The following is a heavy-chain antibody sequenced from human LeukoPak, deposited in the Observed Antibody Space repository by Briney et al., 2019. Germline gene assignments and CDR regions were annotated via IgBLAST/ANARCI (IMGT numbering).Heavy chain of an antibody. J-gene: IGHJ4*02. CDR3: ARDPGHSGWYGDY. CDR1: GFTFSSYG. CDR2: IWYDGSNK. V-gene: IGHV3-33*01. D-gene: IGHD6-19*01. Sequence: PGGSLRLSCAASGFTFSSYGMHWVGQAPGRGLEWVSIIWYDGSNKYYADSVKGRFTISKDNSKNTLYLQMNSLRVEDTAVYYCARDPGHSGWYGDYWGQGTLVTVSS.